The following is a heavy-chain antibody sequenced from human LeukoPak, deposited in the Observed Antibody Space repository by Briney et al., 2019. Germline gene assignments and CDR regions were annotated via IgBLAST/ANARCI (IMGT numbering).Heavy chain of an antibody. CDR2: ISETGST. D-gene: IGHD1-26*01. CDR3: ARQDALGKFPPPYFLDV. Sequence: PSETLSLTCTVSGGSIRSYNWSWIRQPPGKGLEWIGSISETGSTNYNSSLENRITLSLDTSKGQISLNLRSATVADTAVYYCARQDALGKFPPPYFLDVWCRGTTVIVS. J-gene: IGHJ6*03. CDR1: GGSIRSYN. V-gene: IGHV4-59*08.